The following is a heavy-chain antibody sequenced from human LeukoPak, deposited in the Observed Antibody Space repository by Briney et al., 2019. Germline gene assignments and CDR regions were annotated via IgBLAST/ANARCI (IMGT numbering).Heavy chain of an antibody. CDR3: AREWGYDSSGYFDY. CDR1: GGSISSYY. Sequence: SETLSLTCTVPGGSISSYYWSWIRQPPGKGLEWIGYIYYSGSTNYNPSLKSRVTISVDTSKNQFSLKLSSATAADTAVYYCAREWGYDSSGYFDYWGQGTLVTVSS. D-gene: IGHD3-22*01. J-gene: IGHJ4*02. V-gene: IGHV4-59*01. CDR2: IYYSGST.